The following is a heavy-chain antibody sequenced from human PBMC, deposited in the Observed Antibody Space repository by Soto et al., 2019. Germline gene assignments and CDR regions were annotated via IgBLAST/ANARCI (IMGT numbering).Heavy chain of an antibody. V-gene: IGHV3-7*05. Sequence: EVQLVESGGGLVQPGGSLRLSCAASGLTFSNYWMSWVRQALGKGLEWVASIKQDGTEKYYVDSVRGRFTISRDNTKSSLYLQMNSLRAEDTAMYFCARAYNWGQGTLVTVSS. CDR1: GLTFSNYW. J-gene: IGHJ4*02. CDR2: IKQDGTEK. CDR3: ARAYN. D-gene: IGHD1-1*01.